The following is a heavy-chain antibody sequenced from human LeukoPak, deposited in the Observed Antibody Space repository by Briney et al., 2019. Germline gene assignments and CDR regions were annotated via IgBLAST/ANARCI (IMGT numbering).Heavy chain of an antibody. D-gene: IGHD2-15*01. CDR2: IYYSGST. V-gene: IGHV4-59*08. CDR1: GGSISSYY. CDR3: ARHKETCSGDYCYLDYFDY. Sequence: ASETLSLTCTVSGGSISSYYWSWIRQPPGKGLEWIGYIYYSGSTNYNPSLENRVTISVDTSKKQFSLKLSSVTAADTAVYYCARHKETCSGDYCYLDYFDYWGQGTLVTVSS. J-gene: IGHJ4*02.